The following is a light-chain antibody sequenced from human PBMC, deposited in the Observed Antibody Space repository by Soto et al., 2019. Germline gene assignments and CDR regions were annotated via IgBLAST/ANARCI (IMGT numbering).Light chain of an antibody. CDR2: GSS. Sequence: EVVLTQSPGTLSLSPGERATLSCRASQSVSNNYFAWYQQKPRQAPRLLIFGSSDRATGIPDRFSGSGSGTDFTLTISRRETEDFAVYYCQQYGSSPPYTFGQGTKLEIK. CDR1: QSVSNNY. J-gene: IGKJ2*01. V-gene: IGKV3-20*01. CDR3: QQYGSSPPYT.